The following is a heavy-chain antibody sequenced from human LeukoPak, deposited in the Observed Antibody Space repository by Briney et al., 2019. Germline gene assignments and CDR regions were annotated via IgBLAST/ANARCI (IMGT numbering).Heavy chain of an antibody. V-gene: IGHV3-21*01. Sequence: GGSLRLSCAASGFTFSSHSMNWVRQAPGKRLEWISSISSSSSHTFQVDSVKGRFTIYRDNAKNALYLQMSSLRAEDTAVYYCARGDSDDLDIDYWGQGTLVTVSS. J-gene: IGHJ4*02. D-gene: IGHD4-17*01. CDR2: ISSSSSHT. CDR3: ARGDSDDLDIDY. CDR1: GFTFSSHS.